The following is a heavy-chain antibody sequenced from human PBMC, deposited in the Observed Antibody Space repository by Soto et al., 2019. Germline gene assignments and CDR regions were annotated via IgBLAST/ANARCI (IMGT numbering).Heavy chain of an antibody. CDR1: GFTFSTYG. Sequence: PGGSLRLSCAASGFTFSTYGLNWVRQAPGKGLEWLSYISNGSSTKYYADSVKGRFTISRDNSKNTLYLQMNSLRAEDTAVYYCAKDVTIVANDHPPAHFDYWGQGTLVTVSS. J-gene: IGHJ4*02. V-gene: IGHV3-48*01. D-gene: IGHD5-12*01. CDR2: ISNGSSTK. CDR3: AKDVTIVANDHPPAHFDY.